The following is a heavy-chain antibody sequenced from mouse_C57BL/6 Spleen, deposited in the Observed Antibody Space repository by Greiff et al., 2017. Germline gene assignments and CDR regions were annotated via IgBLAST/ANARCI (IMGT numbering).Heavy chain of an antibody. CDR3: ARDESDY. CDR2: IDPTDSET. V-gene: IGHV1-52*01. Sequence: QVQLQQPGAELVRPGSSVTLSCKASGYTFTSYWMHWVKQRPIQGLEWIGNIDPTDSETHYNQKFKGKATLTVDKSSSTAYMQLSSLTSEDSAVYYCARDESDYGGQGTSLTVSS. CDR1: GYTFTSYW. J-gene: IGHJ4*01.